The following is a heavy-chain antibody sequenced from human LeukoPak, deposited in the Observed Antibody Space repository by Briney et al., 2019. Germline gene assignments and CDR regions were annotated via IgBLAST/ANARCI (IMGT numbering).Heavy chain of an antibody. D-gene: IGHD2/OR15-2a*01. V-gene: IGHV1-2*02. CDR2: INVASGET. J-gene: IGHJ3*02. CDR3: AKETSIVIEDIEGGGCDI. Sequence: GASVSVSCMASRSSFSGYYLHWVRQAPGQGVEGLGSINVASGETNYKKTFQGGVTVTRDTSVNTVYMEMNNLTAGDTALYFCAKETSIVIEDIEGGGCDIWGQGTMVTV. CDR1: RSSFSGYY.